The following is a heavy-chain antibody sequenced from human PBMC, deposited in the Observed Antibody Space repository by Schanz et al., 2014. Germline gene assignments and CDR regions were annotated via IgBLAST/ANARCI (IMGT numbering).Heavy chain of an antibody. D-gene: IGHD2-2*01. V-gene: IGHV1-69*02. CDR3: ATMWAYCTITTCHTLEPFDV. J-gene: IGHJ3*01. CDR2: IIPILGIA. Sequence: QVQVVQSGAEVKKPGASVKVSCKASGGTFSSDTFSWVRQAPGQGLEWMGRIIPILGIANYAQKFQGRLTITADKSTSTAYMELSSLRSDDTAVYYCATMWAYCTITTCHTLEPFDVWGQGTMVTVSS. CDR1: GGTFSSDT.